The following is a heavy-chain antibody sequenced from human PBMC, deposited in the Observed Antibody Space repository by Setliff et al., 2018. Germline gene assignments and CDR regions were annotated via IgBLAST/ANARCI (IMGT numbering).Heavy chain of an antibody. D-gene: IGHD3-10*01. V-gene: IGHV3-74*01. CDR2: INSDGRDT. CDR3: FGAGTCSY. CDR1: GFPLSTYW. J-gene: IGHJ4*02. Sequence: GGSLRLSCEASGFPLSTYWMYWVRQAPGKGLVWVSRINSDGRDTNYADSVKGRFTISRDNAKNSLSLQMNNLRTEDTAVYYCFGAGTCSYWGQGTLVTVSS.